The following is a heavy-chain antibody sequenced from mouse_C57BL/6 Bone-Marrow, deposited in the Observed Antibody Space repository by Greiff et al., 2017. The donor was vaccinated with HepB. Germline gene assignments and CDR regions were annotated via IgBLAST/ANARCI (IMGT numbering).Heavy chain of an antibody. Sequence: EVQLQQSGPGLVKPSQSLSLTCSVTGYSITSGYYWNWIRQFPGNKLEWMGYISYDGSNNYNPSLKNRISITRDTSKNQFFLKLNSVTTEDTATYYCARRLGRDYWGQGTTLTVSS. CDR3: ARRLGRDY. D-gene: IGHD4-1*01. CDR2: ISYDGSN. J-gene: IGHJ2*01. V-gene: IGHV3-6*01. CDR1: GYSITSGYY.